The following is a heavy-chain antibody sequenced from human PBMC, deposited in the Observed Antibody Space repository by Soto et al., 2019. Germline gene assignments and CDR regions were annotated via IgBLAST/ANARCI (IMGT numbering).Heavy chain of an antibody. Sequence: ASVKISCKASGYTVTIYGISLVRQAPGQGLEWMGWISAYNGNTNYAQKLQGRVTMTTDTSTSTAYMELRSLRSDDTAVYYCARDRIGFPEPFDYWGQGTLVTVSS. V-gene: IGHV1-18*01. J-gene: IGHJ4*02. CDR1: GYTVTIYG. CDR2: ISAYNGNT. D-gene: IGHD1-26*01. CDR3: ARDRIGFPEPFDY.